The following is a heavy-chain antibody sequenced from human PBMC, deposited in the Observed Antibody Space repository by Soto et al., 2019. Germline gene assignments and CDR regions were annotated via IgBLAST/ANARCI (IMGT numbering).Heavy chain of an antibody. CDR3: ASHSWYLGDNFFRP. CDR2: VYYTGST. J-gene: IGHJ5*02. CDR1: VGSISSRSVS. D-gene: IGHD6-13*01. Sequence: SETLSLTCTVSVGSISSRSVSWAWIRQAPGRGLEWIGSVYYTGSTYYSPSFEGRVAISVGTSKNEFFLTLTSVTASDTAVYFCASHSWYLGDNFFRPWGQGTLVTVSS. V-gene: IGHV4-39*01.